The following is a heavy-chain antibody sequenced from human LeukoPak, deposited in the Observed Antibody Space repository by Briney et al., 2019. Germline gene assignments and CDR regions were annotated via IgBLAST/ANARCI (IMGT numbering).Heavy chain of an antibody. V-gene: IGHV4-30-2*01. D-gene: IGHD7-27*01. CDR3: ARGRGPNWGRGSWFDP. CDR2: IYHSGST. J-gene: IGHJ5*02. Sequence: SQTLSLTCAVSGGSISSGGYSWSWIRQPPGKGLEWIGYIYHSGSTYYNPPLKSRVTISVDRSKNQFSLKLSSVTAADTAVYYCARGRGPNWGRGSWFDPWGQGTLVTVSS. CDR1: GGSISSGGYS.